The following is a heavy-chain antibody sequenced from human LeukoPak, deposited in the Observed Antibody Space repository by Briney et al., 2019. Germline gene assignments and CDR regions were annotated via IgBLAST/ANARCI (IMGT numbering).Heavy chain of an antibody. Sequence: SETLSLTCTVSGGSISSYYWSWIRQPPGKGLEWIGYIYYSGSTNYNPSLKSRVTISVDTSKNQFSLKLSSVTAADTAVYYCARHLGYYYGSGSYRHYYYYGMDVWGQGTTVTVSS. CDR3: ARHLGYYYGSGSYRHYYYYGMDV. V-gene: IGHV4-59*08. CDR1: GGSISSYY. CDR2: IYYSGST. J-gene: IGHJ6*02. D-gene: IGHD3-10*01.